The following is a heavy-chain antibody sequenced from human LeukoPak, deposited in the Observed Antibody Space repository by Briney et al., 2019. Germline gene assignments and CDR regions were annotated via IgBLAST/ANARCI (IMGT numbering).Heavy chain of an antibody. CDR3: ARGAILLWFGELAAFDY. CDR2: INPNSGGT. D-gene: IGHD3-10*01. J-gene: IGHJ4*02. V-gene: IGHV1-2*04. CDR1: GYTFTAYY. Sequence: GASVKVSCKASGYTFTAYYLHWVRQAPGQGLEWMGWINPNSGGTNYAQKFKGWVTLTRDTSINTAYMELSRLRSDDTAVYYCARGAILLWFGELAAFDYWGQGTLVTVSS.